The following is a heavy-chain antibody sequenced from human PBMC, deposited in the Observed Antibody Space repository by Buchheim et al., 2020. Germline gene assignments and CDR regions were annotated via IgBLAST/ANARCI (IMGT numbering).Heavy chain of an antibody. CDR3: ARGREDILTGYYHLDY. D-gene: IGHD3-9*01. CDR2: IYYSGST. V-gene: IGHV4-30-4*01. J-gene: IGHJ4*02. CDR1: GGSISSGDYY. Sequence: QVQLQESGPGLVKPSQTLSLTCTVSGGSISSGDYYWSWIRQPPGKGLEWIGYIYYSGSTYYNPSLTSRVTISVDTSKNQFYLKLSSVTAADTAVYYCARGREDILTGYYHLDYWGQGTL.